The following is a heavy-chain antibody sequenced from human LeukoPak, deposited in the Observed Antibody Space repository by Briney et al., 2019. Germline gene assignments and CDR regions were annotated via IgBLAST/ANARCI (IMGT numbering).Heavy chain of an antibody. CDR1: GGSISSYY. V-gene: IGHV4-34*01. CDR3: ANHGSPDIVVVPAAKLEVGSGYYYGMDV. J-gene: IGHJ6*02. D-gene: IGHD2-2*01. CDR2: INHSGST. Sequence: KSSETLSLTCTVSGGSISSYYWSWIRQPPGKGLEWIGEINHSGSTNYNPSLKSRVTISVDTSKNQFSLKLSSVTAADTAVYYCANHGSPDIVVVPAAKLEVGSGYYYGMDVWGQGTTVTVSS.